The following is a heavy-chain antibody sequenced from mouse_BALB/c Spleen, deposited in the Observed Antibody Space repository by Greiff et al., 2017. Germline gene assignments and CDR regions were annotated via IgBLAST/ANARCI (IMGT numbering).Heavy chain of an antibody. CDR2: IWSGGST. J-gene: IGHJ4*01. CDR3: ASNWAYYAMDY. V-gene: IGHV2-2*02. Sequence: VMLVESGPGLVQPSQSLSITCTVSGFSLTSYGVHWVRQSPGKGLEWLGVIWSGGSTDYNAAFISRLSISKDNSKSQVFFKMNSLQANDTAIYYCASNWAYYAMDYWGQGTSVTVSS. D-gene: IGHD4-1*01. CDR1: GFSLTSYG.